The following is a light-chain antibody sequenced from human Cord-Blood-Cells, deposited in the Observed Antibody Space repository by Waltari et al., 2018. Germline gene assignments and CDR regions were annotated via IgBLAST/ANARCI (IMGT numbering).Light chain of an antibody. V-gene: IGLV2-14*01. J-gene: IGLJ1*01. CDR1: SSDVGGYNH. CDR3: SSYTSSSTLYV. CDR2: EVS. Sequence: QSALTQPASVSGSPGPSITFPCPGPSSDVGGYNHDPWYQQHPGKAPKLMIYEVSNRPSGVSNRFSGSKSGNTASLTISGLQAEDEADYYCSSYTSSSTLYVFGTGTKVTVL.